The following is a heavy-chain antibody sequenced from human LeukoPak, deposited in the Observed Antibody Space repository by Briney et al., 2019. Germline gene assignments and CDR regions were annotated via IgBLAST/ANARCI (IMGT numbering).Heavy chain of an antibody. CDR3: AKDISVYGTSGYYYDH. D-gene: IGHD3-22*01. V-gene: IGHV3-23*01. CDR1: GFTFSSYA. Sequence: GSLRLSCAASGFTFSSYAMSWVRQAPGKGLEWVSAIGGSGANTSYAGSVKGRFTISRDISKNTLYLQMNSLTVEDTAMYYCAKDISVYGTSGYYYDHWGQGTLVTVSS. J-gene: IGHJ5*02. CDR2: IGGSGANT.